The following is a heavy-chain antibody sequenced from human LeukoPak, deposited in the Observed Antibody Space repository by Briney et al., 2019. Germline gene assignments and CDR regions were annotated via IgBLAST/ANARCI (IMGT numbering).Heavy chain of an antibody. D-gene: IGHD6-13*01. CDR2: INHSGST. CDR3: ARGSDTAAGLY. CDR1: GGSFSGYY. Sequence: KPSETLSLTCAVYGGSFSGYYWSWIRQPPGKGLEWIGEINHSGSTNYNPSLKSRVSISVDSPKNQFALKLSSVTAADTAVYYCARGSDTAAGLYWGQGTMVTVCS. J-gene: IGHJ4*02. V-gene: IGHV4-34*01.